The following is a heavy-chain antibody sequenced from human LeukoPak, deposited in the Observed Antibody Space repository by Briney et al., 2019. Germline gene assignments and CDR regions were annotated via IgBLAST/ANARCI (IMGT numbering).Heavy chain of an antibody. CDR2: IKQDGSEK. D-gene: IGHD6-19*01. V-gene: IGHV3-7*01. CDR1: GFTFSSYW. CDR3: TRDSGRFRLDY. Sequence: GGSLRLSCAGSGFTFSSYWMNWVRQAPEKGLEWVANIKQDGSEKDYVDSVKGRFTISRDNAKNSLYLQMNSLRVEDTAVYYCTRDSGRFRLDYWGQGILVTVSS. J-gene: IGHJ4*02.